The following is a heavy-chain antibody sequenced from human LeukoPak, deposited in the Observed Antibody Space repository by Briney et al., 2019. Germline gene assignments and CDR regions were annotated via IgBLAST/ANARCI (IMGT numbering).Heavy chain of an antibody. Sequence: PGESLKISCKGSGYSFTSYWIGWVRQMPGKGLEWMGIIYPGDSDTRYSPSFQGQVTISADKSISTAYLQWSSLKASDTAMYYCARQAVVIAPGSWFDPWGQGTLVTVSS. V-gene: IGHV5-51*01. CDR3: ARQAVVIAPGSWFDP. CDR2: IYPGDSDT. J-gene: IGHJ5*02. D-gene: IGHD2-21*01. CDR1: GYSFTSYW.